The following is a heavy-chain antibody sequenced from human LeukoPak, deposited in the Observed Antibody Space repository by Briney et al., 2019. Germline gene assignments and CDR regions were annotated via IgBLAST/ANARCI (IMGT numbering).Heavy chain of an antibody. CDR1: GYTFTGYY. D-gene: IGHD6-13*01. Sequence: WASVTVSCKASGYTFTGYYMHWVRQAPGQGLEWMGWINPNSGGTNYAQKFQGWVTMTRDTSISTAYMELSRLRSDDTAVYYCARSGIAAAGHAFDIWGQGTMVTVSS. V-gene: IGHV1-2*04. CDR3: ARSGIAAAGHAFDI. CDR2: INPNSGGT. J-gene: IGHJ3*02.